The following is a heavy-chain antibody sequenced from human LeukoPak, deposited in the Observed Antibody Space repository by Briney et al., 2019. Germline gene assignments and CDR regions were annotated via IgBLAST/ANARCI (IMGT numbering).Heavy chain of an antibody. CDR1: GFTFSSYG. CDR2: ISGSGGST. CDR3: AKGPLAALGDY. Sequence: HPGGTLRLSCAASGFTFSSYGMSWVRQAPGKGLEWVSAISGSGGSTYYADSVKGRFTISRDNSKNTLYLQMNSLRAVDTAVYYCAKGPLAALGDYWGQGTLVTVSS. J-gene: IGHJ4*02. D-gene: IGHD2-15*01. V-gene: IGHV3-23*01.